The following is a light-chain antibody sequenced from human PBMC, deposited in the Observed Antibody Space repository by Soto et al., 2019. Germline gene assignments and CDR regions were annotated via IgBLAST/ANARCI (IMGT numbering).Light chain of an antibody. CDR1: STDVGSYNR. Sequence: QPVLTQPPSVSGSPGQSVAISCSGTSTDVGSYNRVSWYQQPPGTAPKLMIYDVSNRPSGVPDRYSGSKSGTTASLTISGLQAEDEDDYYSISFTSSSTVVFGTGTKVTVL. J-gene: IGLJ1*01. V-gene: IGLV2-18*02. CDR3: ISFTSSSTVV. CDR2: DVS.